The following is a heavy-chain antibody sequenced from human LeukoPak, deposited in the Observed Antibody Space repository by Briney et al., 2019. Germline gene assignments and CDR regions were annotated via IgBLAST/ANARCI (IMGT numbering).Heavy chain of an antibody. J-gene: IGHJ3*02. Sequence: GGSLRLSCAASGFIVSSNYMSWVRQAPGKGLERVSVIYSGGSTYYADSVKGRFTISRDNSKNTLYLQMNSLRAEDTAVYYCARDGGAFDIWGQGTMVTVSS. CDR3: ARDGGAFDI. D-gene: IGHD3-16*01. V-gene: IGHV3-66*01. CDR1: GFIVSSNY. CDR2: IYSGGST.